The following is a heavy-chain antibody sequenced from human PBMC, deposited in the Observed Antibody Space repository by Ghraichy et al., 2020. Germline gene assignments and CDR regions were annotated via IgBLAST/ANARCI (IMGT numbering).Heavy chain of an antibody. J-gene: IGHJ4*02. Sequence: GESLNISCAASGFSFSTYAMTWVRQAPGKGLEWVSSITWNSASTRYADSVKGRSTISRDNYKNAVYLQVTSLREDDTAVYFCAKTGDSGWFYDYWGRGTLVTVSS. CDR2: ITWNSAST. D-gene: IGHD6-19*01. V-gene: IGHV3-23*01. CDR1: GFSFSTYA. CDR3: AKTGDSGWFYDY.